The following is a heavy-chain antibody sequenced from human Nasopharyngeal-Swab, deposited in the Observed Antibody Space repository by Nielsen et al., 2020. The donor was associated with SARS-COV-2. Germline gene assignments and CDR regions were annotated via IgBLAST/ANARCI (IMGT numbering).Heavy chain of an antibody. J-gene: IGHJ4*02. Sequence: SETLSRTCVGSGGSISSADYSWNWFRQSPGRGLEWIGNIYHSGSTSYNPSLKSRVSISVDRSKSHFSLKMTSVIAADTAVYFCTRGKDFGEYYFDYWGQGTLVTVSS. CDR2: IYHSGST. D-gene: IGHD3-10*01. V-gene: IGHV4-30-2*06. CDR1: GGSISSADYS. CDR3: TRGKDFGEYYFDY.